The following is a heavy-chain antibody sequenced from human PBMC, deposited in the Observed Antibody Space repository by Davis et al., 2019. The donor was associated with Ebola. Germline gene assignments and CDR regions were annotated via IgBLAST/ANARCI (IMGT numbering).Heavy chain of an antibody. CDR1: GFTFSSYS. J-gene: IGHJ4*02. D-gene: IGHD5-18*01. CDR2: ISSSSSYI. CDR3: ATRGNSREFDY. V-gene: IGHV3-21*04. Sequence: GGSLRLSCAASGFTFSSYSLNWVRQAPGKGLEWVSSISSSSSYIYYADSVKGRFTISRDNSKNTLNMKMHSLRVKDTAVYDCATRGNSREFDYWGQGTLVSVSS.